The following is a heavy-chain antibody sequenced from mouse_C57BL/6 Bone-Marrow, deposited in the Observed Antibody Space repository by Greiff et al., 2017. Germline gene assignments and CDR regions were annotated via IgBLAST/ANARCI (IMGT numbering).Heavy chain of an antibody. V-gene: IGHV1-80*01. J-gene: IGHJ2*01. CDR1: GYAFSSYW. CDR2: IYPGDGDT. Sequence: QVQLKQSGAELVKPGASVKISCKASGYAFSSYWMNWVKQRPGKGLELIGQIYPGDGDTNSTGKFKGKATLTADKSSSTAYMQLSSLTSEDSAVYFCARSPYYYGSSPDYWGQGTTLTVSS. D-gene: IGHD1-1*01. CDR3: ARSPYYYGSSPDY.